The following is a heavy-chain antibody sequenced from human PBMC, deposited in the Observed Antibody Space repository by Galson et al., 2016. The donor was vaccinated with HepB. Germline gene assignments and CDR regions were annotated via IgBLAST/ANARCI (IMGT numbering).Heavy chain of an antibody. CDR2: IYHSGST. Sequence: ETLSLTCAVSNGSIISSNWWSWVRQPPGKGLEWIGEIYHSGSTNYNPSLTSRVTISIDKSRNQFSLRLTSVTAADTAVYYCAALVSSWSQLDYWGQGMLVTVSS. CDR1: NGSIISSNW. V-gene: IGHV4-4*02. CDR3: AALVSSWSQLDY. D-gene: IGHD6-13*01. J-gene: IGHJ4*02.